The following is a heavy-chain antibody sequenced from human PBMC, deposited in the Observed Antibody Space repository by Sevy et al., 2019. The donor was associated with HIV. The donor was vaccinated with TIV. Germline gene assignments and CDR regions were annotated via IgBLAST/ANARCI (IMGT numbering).Heavy chain of an antibody. CDR1: GFTFSSYA. J-gene: IGHJ4*02. V-gene: IGHV3-23*01. Sequence: GGSLRLSCAASGFTFSSYAMSWVRQAPGKGLEWVSGISGSGGSTYYADSVKGRFTISRDNSKNTLYLQMNSLRAEDTAVYYCAKESPASYYYGSGTYPEGWGQGTLDTVSS. CDR3: AKESPASYYYGSGTYPEG. CDR2: ISGSGGST. D-gene: IGHD3-10*01.